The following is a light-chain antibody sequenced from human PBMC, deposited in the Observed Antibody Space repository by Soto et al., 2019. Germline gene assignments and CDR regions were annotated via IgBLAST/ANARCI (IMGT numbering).Light chain of an antibody. CDR3: LQHNSYPYT. Sequence: DIQMTQSPSVMSASVGDRVTITCRASQGISLYLAWFQQKPGEVPKRLIYAASSLQSGVPSRFSGSGSGTEFTLTISSLHPEDFATYYCLQHNSYPYTFGQGTKLEIK. V-gene: IGKV1-17*03. J-gene: IGKJ2*01. CDR2: AAS. CDR1: QGISLY.